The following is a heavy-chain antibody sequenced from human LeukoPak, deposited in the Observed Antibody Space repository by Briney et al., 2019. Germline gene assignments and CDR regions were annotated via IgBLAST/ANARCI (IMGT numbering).Heavy chain of an antibody. CDR1: GFTFSSYA. D-gene: IGHD6-13*01. J-gene: IGHJ4*02. CDR3: ARAVGIAAAPIDY. CDR2: ISYDGSNK. Sequence: PGRSLRLSCAASGFTFSSYAMHWVRQAPGKGLEWVAVISYDGSNKYYADSVKGRFTIPRDNSKNTLYLQMNSLRAEDTAVYYCARAVGIAAAPIDYWGQGTLVTVSS. V-gene: IGHV3-30-3*01.